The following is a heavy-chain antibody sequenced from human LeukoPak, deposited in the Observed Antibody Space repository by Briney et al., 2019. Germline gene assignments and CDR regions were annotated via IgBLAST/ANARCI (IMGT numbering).Heavy chain of an antibody. Sequence: SETLSLTCTVSGGSISSSSYYWGWIRQPPGKGLEWIGSIYYSGSTYYNPSLESRVTISVDTSKNQFSLKLSSVTAADTAVYYCARQRKNWFDPWGQGTLVTVSS. CDR2: IYYSGST. CDR3: ARQRKNWFDP. V-gene: IGHV4-39*01. J-gene: IGHJ5*02. CDR1: GGSISSSSYY.